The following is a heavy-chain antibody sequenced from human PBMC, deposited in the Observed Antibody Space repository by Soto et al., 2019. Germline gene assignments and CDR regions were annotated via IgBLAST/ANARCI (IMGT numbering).Heavy chain of an antibody. CDR1: GFTLSSYA. CDR3: ARDGHGDYSSVDY. D-gene: IGHD4-17*01. Sequence: QVQLVESGGGVVQPGRSLRLSCAASGFTLSSYAMHWVRQAPGKGLEWVAVISYDGNIKYYADSVKGRFTISRDNTKNTLYLQMNSLIAEDTAVYYCARDGHGDYSSVDYWGQGFLVTVSA. J-gene: IGHJ4*02. CDR2: ISYDGNIK. V-gene: IGHV3-30-3*01.